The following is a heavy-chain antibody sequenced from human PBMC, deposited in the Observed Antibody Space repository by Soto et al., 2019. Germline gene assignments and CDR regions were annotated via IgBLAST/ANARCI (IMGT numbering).Heavy chain of an antibody. V-gene: IGHV3-64*02. J-gene: IGHJ2*01. CDR3: ARPAYYDSSGYYDWYFDL. CDR1: GFTFSSYA. D-gene: IGHD3-22*01. CDR2: ISSNGGST. Sequence: PGGSLRLSCAASGFTFSSYAMHWVRQAPGKGLEYVSAISSNGGSTYYADSVKGRFTISRDNSKNTLYLQMGSLRAEDMAVYYCARPAYYDSSGYYDWYFDLWGRGTLVTV.